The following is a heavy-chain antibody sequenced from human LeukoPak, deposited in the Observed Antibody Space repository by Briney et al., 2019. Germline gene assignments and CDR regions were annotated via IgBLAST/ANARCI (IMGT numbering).Heavy chain of an antibody. J-gene: IGHJ4*02. D-gene: IGHD1-14*01. CDR2: IKSDGSIT. V-gene: IGHV3-74*01. CDR1: GFTFRNHW. CDR3: TRDAAGLDY. Sequence: GGSLRLSCAASGFTFRNHWMHWVRQAPGKGQVWVSRIKSDGSITTYADSVKGRFTISRDNAKSTLYLQMNSLRGEDTAVYYCTRDAAGLDYWGQGTLVTVSS.